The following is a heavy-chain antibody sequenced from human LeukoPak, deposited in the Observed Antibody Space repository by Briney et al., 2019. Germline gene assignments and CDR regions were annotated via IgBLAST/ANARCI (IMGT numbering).Heavy chain of an antibody. CDR2: ISWNSGSI. CDR3: ARARFSGSYLDWFDP. J-gene: IGHJ5*02. V-gene: IGHV3-9*01. CDR1: GFTFDDYA. Sequence: GGSLRLSCAASGFTFDDYAMHWARQAPGKGLEWVSGISWNSGSIGYADSVKGRFTISRDNAKNSLYLQMNSLRAEDTALYYCARARFSGSYLDWFDPWGQGTLVTVSS. D-gene: IGHD1-26*01.